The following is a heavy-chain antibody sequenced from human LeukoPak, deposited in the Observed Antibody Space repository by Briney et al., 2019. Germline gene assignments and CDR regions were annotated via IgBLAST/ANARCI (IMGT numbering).Heavy chain of an antibody. V-gene: IGHV3-9*01. Sequence: GGSLRLSCAASGFTVSSNYMSWVRPAPGKGLEWVSGISWNSVSIGYADSVKGRFTISRDNAKNSLYLQMNSLRAEDTALYYCAKVQVGTGYYFDYWGQGTLVTVSS. D-gene: IGHD4-23*01. J-gene: IGHJ4*02. CDR1: GFTVSSNY. CDR3: AKVQVGTGYYFDY. CDR2: ISWNSVSI.